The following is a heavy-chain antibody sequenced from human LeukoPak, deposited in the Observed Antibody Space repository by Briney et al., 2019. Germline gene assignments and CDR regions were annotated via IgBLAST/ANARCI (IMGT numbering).Heavy chain of an antibody. CDR2: ISHDGSNK. CDR1: GFTFSSYA. J-gene: IGHJ4*02. CDR3: AREAGYSYGNPFDY. Sequence: SGGSLRLSCAASGFTFSSYAMHWVRQAPGKGLEWVAVISHDGSNKYYADSVKGRFTISRDNSKNTLYLQMNSLRAEDTAVYYCAREAGYSYGNPFDYWGQGTLVTVSS. D-gene: IGHD5-18*01. V-gene: IGHV3-30-3*01.